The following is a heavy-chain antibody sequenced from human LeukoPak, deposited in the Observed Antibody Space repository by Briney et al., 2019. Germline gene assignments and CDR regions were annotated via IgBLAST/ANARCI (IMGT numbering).Heavy chain of an antibody. CDR2: ISYDGSKK. CDR1: GFTLSSNT. Sequence: PGRSLRLSCAASGFTLSSNTMHWVRQAPGKGLEWVAVISYDGSKKYYADSVKGRFAISRDNSKNTLYLQMNSLRGEDTAVYYCARDLGRGYSGYEGFFDSWGQGTLVSVSS. J-gene: IGHJ5*01. D-gene: IGHD5-12*01. CDR3: ARDLGRGYSGYEGFFDS. V-gene: IGHV3-30*09.